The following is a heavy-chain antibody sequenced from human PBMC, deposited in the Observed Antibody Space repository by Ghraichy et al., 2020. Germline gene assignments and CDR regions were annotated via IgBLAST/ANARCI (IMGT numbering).Heavy chain of an antibody. CDR2: IHYRGGT. Sequence: SETLSLTCTVSGGSISNSYWSWIRQSPGKGLEWIGYIHYRGGTKYNPSLKSRVTISLDTSKNQFSLKLGSVTAADTAVYYCARQRGEDSPMVIPWFDPWRQGTLVTVSS. CDR3: ARQRGEDSPMVIPWFDP. CDR1: GGSISNSY. J-gene: IGHJ5*02. D-gene: IGHD5-18*01. V-gene: IGHV4-59*08.